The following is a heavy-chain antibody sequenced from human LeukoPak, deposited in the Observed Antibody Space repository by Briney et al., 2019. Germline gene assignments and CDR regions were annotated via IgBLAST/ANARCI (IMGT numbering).Heavy chain of an antibody. CDR3: ARFRPTI. Sequence: SETLSLTCTVSGDSISSSSXXXGWIRXXPXKGLEXXXXXXXXXXXXXNPXXXXXXXXXIDTSKNQFSLKLNSVTAADTAVYYCARFRPTIWGQGSLVYVSS. CDR2: XXXXXXX. CDR1: GDSISSSSXX. D-gene: IGHD5-24*01. V-gene: IGHV4-39*01. J-gene: IGHJ4*02.